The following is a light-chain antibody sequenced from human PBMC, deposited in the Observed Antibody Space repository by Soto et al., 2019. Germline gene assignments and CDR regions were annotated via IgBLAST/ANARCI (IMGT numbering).Light chain of an antibody. J-gene: IGKJ4*01. CDR1: QDISDY. Sequence: DIQLTQSPSFLSASVGYRVTITCRASQDISDYLAWYQQRQGKAPKILIYAASTLQSGVPSRFRGSGSGTECTLTISRLQPEDFETYSCQQLNSYPLTFGGGTKVDIK. CDR3: QQLNSYPLT. CDR2: AAS. V-gene: IGKV1-9*01.